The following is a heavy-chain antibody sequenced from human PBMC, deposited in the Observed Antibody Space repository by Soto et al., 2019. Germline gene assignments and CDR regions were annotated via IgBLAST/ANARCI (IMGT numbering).Heavy chain of an antibody. D-gene: IGHD3-22*01. CDR2: IVVGSGNT. Sequence: QMQLVQSGPEVKKPGTSVKVSCKASGFTFTDTAVQWVRQARGQRLEWIGWIVVGSGNTNYAQKLHERVTITRDMSTSTAYMELSSLRSEDTAIYYCETADSSGDLVVAFDIWGQGTTVTVSS. CDR3: ETADSSGDLVVAFDI. J-gene: IGHJ3*02. CDR1: GFTFTDTA. V-gene: IGHV1-58*01.